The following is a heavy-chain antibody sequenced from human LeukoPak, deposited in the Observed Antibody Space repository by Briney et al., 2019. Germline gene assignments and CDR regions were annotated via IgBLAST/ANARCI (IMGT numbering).Heavy chain of an antibody. CDR3: ARDTGYCSGGSCLKNTSDY. Sequence: VASVKVSCKASGGTFSSYAISWVRQGPGQGLEWMGGIIPIFGTANYAQKFQGRVTITADESTNTAYMELSSLRSEDTAVYYCARDTGYCSGGSCLKNTSDYWGQGTLVTVSS. D-gene: IGHD2-15*01. CDR2: IIPIFGTA. J-gene: IGHJ4*02. V-gene: IGHV1-69*13. CDR1: GGTFSSYA.